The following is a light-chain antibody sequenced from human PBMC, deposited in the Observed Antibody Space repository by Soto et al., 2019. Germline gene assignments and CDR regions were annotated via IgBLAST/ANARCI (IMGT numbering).Light chain of an antibody. V-gene: IGKV3-20*01. CDR2: GAS. CDR3: HQYGDSPQT. CDR1: QSVSSN. Sequence: EIVMTQSPATLSVSPGERATLSCRASQSVSSNLAWYQQKPGQAPRLLIYGASTRATGIPDRFSGGGSGTDFTLTISRLEPEDFAVYFCHQYGDSPQTFGQGTKVDI. J-gene: IGKJ1*01.